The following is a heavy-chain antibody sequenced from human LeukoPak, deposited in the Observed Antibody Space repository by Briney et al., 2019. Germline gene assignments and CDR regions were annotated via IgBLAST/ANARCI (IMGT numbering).Heavy chain of an antibody. Sequence: GSLRLSCAASGFTFSSYGMHWVRQAPGKGLEWVAVISYDGSNKYYADSVKGRFTISRDNSKNTLYLQMNSLRAEDTAVYYCAKDRRDIVVVVAATPMGKFAFDIWGQGTMVTVSS. D-gene: IGHD2-15*01. V-gene: IGHV3-30*18. J-gene: IGHJ3*02. CDR3: AKDRRDIVVVVAATPMGKFAFDI. CDR1: GFTFSSYG. CDR2: ISYDGSNK.